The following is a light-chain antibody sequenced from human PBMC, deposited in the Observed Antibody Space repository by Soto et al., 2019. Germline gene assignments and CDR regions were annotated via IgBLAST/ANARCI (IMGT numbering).Light chain of an antibody. V-gene: IGLV7-46*01. Sequence: QAVVTQEPSLTVSPGGTVTLTCGSSTGAVTSGHYPYWFQQKPGPXPRTLXXXXXXXXXXTXAXFXXSLXXXXXXXXLXGAQPEDEAEYYCLLSYSGAGVFGGGTKVTVL. J-gene: IGLJ3*02. CDR3: LLSYSGAGV. CDR1: TGAVTSGHY. CDR2: XXX.